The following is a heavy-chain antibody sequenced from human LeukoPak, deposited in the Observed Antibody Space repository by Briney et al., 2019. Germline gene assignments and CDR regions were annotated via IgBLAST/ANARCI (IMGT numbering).Heavy chain of an antibody. CDR3: ARRPVTGGWFDP. CDR2: NSGYNDKT. J-gene: IGHJ5*02. Sequence: ASVRVSCKTSGFTFTSYGFSWVRQAPGQRLEWMGWNSGYNDKTDYAQKFQGRATMTTDRYTTTAYMELRSLTADDTAVYYCARRPVTGGWFDPWGQGTLVTVSS. V-gene: IGHV1-18*04. D-gene: IGHD3-10*01. CDR1: GFTFTSYG.